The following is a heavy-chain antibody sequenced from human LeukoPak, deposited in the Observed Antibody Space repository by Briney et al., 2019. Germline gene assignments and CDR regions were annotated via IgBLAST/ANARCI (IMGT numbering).Heavy chain of an antibody. Sequence: PGGSLRLSCAASGVTFSRSVMSWVRQAPGKGLEWVSGIGGSGGTTYYADSVKGRFTISRDNSKNTLHLQMHSLRAEDTAVYYCAKVIPDILTGYVPNWGQGTLVTVSS. CDR1: GVTFSRSV. D-gene: IGHD3-9*01. CDR2: IGGSGGTT. V-gene: IGHV3-23*01. J-gene: IGHJ4*02. CDR3: AKVIPDILTGYVPN.